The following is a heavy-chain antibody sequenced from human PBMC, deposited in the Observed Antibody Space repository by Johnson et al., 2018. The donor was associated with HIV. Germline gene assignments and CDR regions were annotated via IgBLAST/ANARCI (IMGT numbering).Heavy chain of an antibody. D-gene: IGHD5-18*01. J-gene: IGHJ3*01. V-gene: IGHV3-30*03. CDR1: GFSFSNYG. Sequence: VQLVESGGGVVQPGRSQRLSCAASGFSFSNYGMHWVRQAPGKGLEWVAVISYDGTSKYQADSVKGRFTISRDNSKNTLFMQMNSLRAEDTAVYYCARESRYSYGFGDDAFDVWGQGTMVTVSS. CDR3: ARESRYSYGFGDDAFDV. CDR2: ISYDGTSK.